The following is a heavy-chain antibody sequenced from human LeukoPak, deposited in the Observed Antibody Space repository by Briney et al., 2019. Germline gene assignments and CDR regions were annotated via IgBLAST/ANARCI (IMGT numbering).Heavy chain of an antibody. Sequence: ASVKVSCKASGGTFSSYTISWVRQAPGQGLEWMGRIIPIFGIANYAQKFQGRVTITADKSTSTAHMELSSLRSEDTAVYYCARGVYCSSTSCYGSLFDYWGQGTLVTVSS. CDR1: GGTFSSYT. J-gene: IGHJ4*02. D-gene: IGHD2-2*01. CDR2: IIPIFGIA. CDR3: ARGVYCSSTSCYGSLFDY. V-gene: IGHV1-69*02.